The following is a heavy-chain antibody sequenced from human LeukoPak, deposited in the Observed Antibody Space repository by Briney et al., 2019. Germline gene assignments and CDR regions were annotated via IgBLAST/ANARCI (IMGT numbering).Heavy chain of an antibody. D-gene: IGHD3-16*02. J-gene: IGHJ3*02. CDR3: AGGRSRDDYVWGGYRYKEWRAFDI. CDR1: GFTFDDYG. Sequence: PGGSLRLSCAASGFTFDDYGMSWVRQAPGKGLEWVSGINWNGGSTGYADSVKGRFPISRDNAKNSLYLQMNSLRAGDTPLYYCAGGRSRDDYVWGGYRYKEWRAFDIWGQGTMVTVSS. CDR2: INWNGGST. V-gene: IGHV3-20*04.